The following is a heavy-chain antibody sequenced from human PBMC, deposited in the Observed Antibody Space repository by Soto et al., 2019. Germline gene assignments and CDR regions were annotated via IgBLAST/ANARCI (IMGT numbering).Heavy chain of an antibody. Sequence: GGSLRLSCAASGFTFSASDMHWVRQASGKGLEWVGRIGSKTNSYATAYDASVKGRFIISRDDSKNTAYLQMNSLKTEDTAVYYCTRHSIDIWGQGTLVTVSS. CDR1: GFTFSASD. V-gene: IGHV3-73*01. CDR2: IGSKTNSYAT. CDR3: TRHSIDI. J-gene: IGHJ5*02.